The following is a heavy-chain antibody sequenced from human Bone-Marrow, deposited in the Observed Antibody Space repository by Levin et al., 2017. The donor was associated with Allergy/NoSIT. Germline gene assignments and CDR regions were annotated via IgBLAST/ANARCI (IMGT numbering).Heavy chain of an antibody. Sequence: SETLSLTCTVSGGSVSSGHYYWSWNRQSPGRGLEWIRYIFRTGTTSYNPSLKSRASMSLDASKNQFSVSLNSVTSADTAVYYCAREWGTSRFDYWGQGTLVTVSS. CDR1: GGSVSSGHYY. CDR2: IFRTGTT. V-gene: IGHV4-30-4*01. CDR3: AREWGTSRFDY. D-gene: IGHD3-16*01. J-gene: IGHJ4*02.